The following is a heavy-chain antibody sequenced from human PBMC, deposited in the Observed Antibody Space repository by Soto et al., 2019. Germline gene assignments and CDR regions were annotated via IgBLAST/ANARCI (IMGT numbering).Heavy chain of an antibody. Sequence: PGGSLRLSCTASGFTFGDYAMSWFRQAPGKGLEWVGFIRSKAYGGTTEYAASVKGRFTISRDDSKSIAYLQMNSLKTEDTAVYYCTTEPLDYDILLPLGPVTDYWGQGTLVTVSS. J-gene: IGHJ4*02. D-gene: IGHD3-9*01. CDR2: IRSKAYGGTT. CDR3: TTEPLDYDILLPLGPVTDY. CDR1: GFTFGDYA. V-gene: IGHV3-49*03.